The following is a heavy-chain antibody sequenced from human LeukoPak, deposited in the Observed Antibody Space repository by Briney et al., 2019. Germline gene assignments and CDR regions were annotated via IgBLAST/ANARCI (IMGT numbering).Heavy chain of an antibody. CDR3: AIFESAATVFDY. CDR2: IKPNSGGT. V-gene: IGHV1-2*02. D-gene: IGHD2-15*01. Sequence: ASVKVSCKASGYTFTGYYMHWVRQAPGLGLEWMGWIKPNSGGTNYAQKFQRRVTMTRDTSISTAYMELSRLRSDDTAVYYCAIFESAATVFDYWGQGTLVTVSS. CDR1: GYTFTGYY. J-gene: IGHJ4*02.